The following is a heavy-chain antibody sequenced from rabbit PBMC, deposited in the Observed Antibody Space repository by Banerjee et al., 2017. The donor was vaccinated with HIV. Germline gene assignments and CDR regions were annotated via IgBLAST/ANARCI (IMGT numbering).Heavy chain of an antibody. Sequence: QQQLEESGGGLVKPGGTLTLTCKASGIDFSSYYRMCWVRQAPGRGLELIACIYTTSGSTWYASWVNGRFTISRSTSLNTVDLQMTSLTAADTATYFCARGLYAGYAGYGYYFNLWGQGTLVTVS. V-gene: IGHV1S43*01. D-gene: IGHD7-1*01. CDR1: GIDFSSYYR. J-gene: IGHJ4*01. CDR2: IYTTSGST. CDR3: ARGLYAGYAGYGYYFNL.